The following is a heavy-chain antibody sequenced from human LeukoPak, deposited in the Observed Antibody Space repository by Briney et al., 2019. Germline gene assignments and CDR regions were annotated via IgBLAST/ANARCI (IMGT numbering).Heavy chain of an antibody. CDR3: ASSYSGSYSSHFDY. J-gene: IGHJ4*02. CDR1: GFTFSSYA. V-gene: IGHV3-30-3*01. CDR2: ISYDGSNK. D-gene: IGHD1-26*01. Sequence: GGSLRLSCAASGFTFSSYAMHWVRQAPGKGLEWVAVISYDGSNKYYAASVKGRFTISRDNSKNTLYLQMNSLRAEDTAVYYCASSYSGSYSSHFDYWGQGTLVTVPS.